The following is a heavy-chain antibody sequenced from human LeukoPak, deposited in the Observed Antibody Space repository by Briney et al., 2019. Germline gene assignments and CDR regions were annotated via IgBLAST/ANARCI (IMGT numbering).Heavy chain of an antibody. CDR3: ARGYIVGAKRDYYYYGMDV. Sequence: SETLSLTCTVSGGSISGYYWSWIRQPPGKGLEWIGEINHSGSTNYNPSLKSRVTISVDTSKNQFSLKLSSVTAADTAVYYCARGYIVGAKRDYYYYGMDVWGQGTTVTVSS. CDR2: INHSGST. D-gene: IGHD1-26*01. V-gene: IGHV4-34*01. CDR1: GGSISGYY. J-gene: IGHJ6*02.